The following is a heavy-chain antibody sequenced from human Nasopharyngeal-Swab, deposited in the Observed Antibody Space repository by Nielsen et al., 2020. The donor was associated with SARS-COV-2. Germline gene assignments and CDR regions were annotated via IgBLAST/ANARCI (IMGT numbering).Heavy chain of an antibody. CDR3: AKVDYDSSGYDY. V-gene: IGHV3-9*01. D-gene: IGHD3-22*01. Sequence: PGKGLEWVSGISWNSGSIGYADSVKGRFTISRDNAKNSLYLQMNSLRAEDTALYYCAKVDYDSSGYDYWGQGTLVTVSP. CDR2: ISWNSGSI. J-gene: IGHJ4*02.